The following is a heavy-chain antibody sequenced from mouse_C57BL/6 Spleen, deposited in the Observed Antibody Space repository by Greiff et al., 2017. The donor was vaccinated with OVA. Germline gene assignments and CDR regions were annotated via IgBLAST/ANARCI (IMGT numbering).Heavy chain of an antibody. CDR3: VDGYYVDY. J-gene: IGHJ2*01. CDR1: GYAFSSSW. V-gene: IGHV1-82*01. Sequence: GASVKISCKASGYAFSSSWMNWVKQRPGKGLEWIGRIYPGDGDTNYNGKFKGKATLTADKSSSTAYMQLSSLTSEDSAVYFCVDGYYVDYWGQGTTLTVSS. D-gene: IGHD2-3*01. CDR2: IYPGDGDT.